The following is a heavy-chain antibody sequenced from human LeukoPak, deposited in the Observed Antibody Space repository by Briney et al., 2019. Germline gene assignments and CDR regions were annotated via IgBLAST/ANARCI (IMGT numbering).Heavy chain of an antibody. V-gene: IGHV4-31*03. Sequence: SETLSLTCTVSGGSISSGGYYWSWIPQHPGKGLEWIGYIYYSGSTYYNPSLKGRVTISVDTSKNQFSLKLSSVTAADTAVYYCARNIAAVLGAPSGAFDIWGQGTMVTVSS. CDR2: IYYSGST. J-gene: IGHJ3*02. D-gene: IGHD6-13*01. CDR3: ARNIAAVLGAPSGAFDI. CDR1: GGSISSGGYY.